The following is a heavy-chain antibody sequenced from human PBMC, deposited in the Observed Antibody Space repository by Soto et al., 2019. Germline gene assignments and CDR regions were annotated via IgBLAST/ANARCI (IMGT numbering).Heavy chain of an antibody. CDR2: VNGNGGST. J-gene: IGHJ4*02. D-gene: IGHD5-18*01. CDR3: RAHNYGQGVDY. V-gene: IGHV3-23*01. Sequence: GGSLRLSCAASGFTFSSYSMNWVRQAPGKGLEWVSVVNGNGGSTYYADSVKGRFTISRDDSKNTVYLQMNSLRAEDTAVYYCRAHNYGQGVDYWGQGTLVTVSS. CDR1: GFTFSSYS.